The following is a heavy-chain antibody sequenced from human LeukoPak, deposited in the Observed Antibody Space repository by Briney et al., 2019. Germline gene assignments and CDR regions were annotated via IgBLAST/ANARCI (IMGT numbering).Heavy chain of an antibody. CDR2: ISGSGGST. CDR1: GFTFDDYG. V-gene: IGHV3-23*01. CDR3: AKEPRAIVGATRGY. Sequence: GGSLRLSCAASGFTFDDYGMSWVRQAPGKGLEWVSAISGSGGSTYYADSVKGRFTISRDNSKNTLYLQMNSLRAEDTAVYYCAKEPRAIVGATRGYWGQGTLVTVSS. J-gene: IGHJ4*02. D-gene: IGHD1-26*01.